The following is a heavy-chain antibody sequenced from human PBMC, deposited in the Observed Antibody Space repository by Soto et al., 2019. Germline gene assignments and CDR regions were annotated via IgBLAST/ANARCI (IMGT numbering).Heavy chain of an antibody. V-gene: IGHV3-7*05. CDR3: AAGRWMVRY. D-gene: IGHD6-19*01. Sequence: EVQLVESGGGLVQPGGSLRVSCETSGFTFRDYWMSWARQSPGKGMEWVANVKQDGSEKNYLDCVKGRFSISRDNARNSVYLQMNSLRGDDTAVYHCAAGRWMVRYWGQGTLVTVSS. CDR2: VKQDGSEK. J-gene: IGHJ4*02. CDR1: GFTFRDYW.